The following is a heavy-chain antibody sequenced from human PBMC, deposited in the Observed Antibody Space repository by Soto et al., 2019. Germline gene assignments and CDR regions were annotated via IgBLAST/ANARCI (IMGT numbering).Heavy chain of an antibody. J-gene: IGHJ1*01. CDR3: AREGGEADYGDPIYFQH. Sequence: GGSLRLSCAASGFTFSRYAMHWVRQAPGKGLEWVAVISYDGSNKYYADSVKGRFTISRDNSKNTLYLQMNSLRAEDTAVYYCAREGGEADYGDPIYFQHWGQGTLVTVSS. CDR2: ISYDGSNK. D-gene: IGHD4-17*01. V-gene: IGHV3-30-3*01. CDR1: GFTFSRYA.